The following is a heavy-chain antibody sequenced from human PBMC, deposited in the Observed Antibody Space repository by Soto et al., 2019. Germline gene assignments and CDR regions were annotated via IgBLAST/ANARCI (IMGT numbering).Heavy chain of an antibody. CDR3: ARNDTSGHYSDY. Sequence: ASVEVSCKASGYNFNTYGITWVRQAPGQGLEWMGWISVNSGTTNYAQKIQGRVTMTTDTSSSTAFMELRSLRSDDTAVYYCARNDTSGHYSDYWGQGTLVTVSS. J-gene: IGHJ4*02. CDR2: ISVNSGTT. CDR1: GYNFNTYG. D-gene: IGHD3-22*01. V-gene: IGHV1-18*01.